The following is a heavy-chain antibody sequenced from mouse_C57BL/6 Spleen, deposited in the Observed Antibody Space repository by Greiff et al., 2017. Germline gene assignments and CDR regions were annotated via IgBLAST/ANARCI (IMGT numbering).Heavy chain of an antibody. Sequence: EVNVVESGEGLVKPGGSLKLSCAASGFTFSSYAMSWVRQTPEKRLEWVAYISSGGDYIYYADTVKGRFPISRDNARNTLYLQMSSLKSEDTAMYYCTRDYSPRGAMDYWGQGTSVTVSS. V-gene: IGHV5-9-1*02. CDR2: ISSGGDYI. J-gene: IGHJ4*01. CDR3: TRDYSPRGAMDY. CDR1: GFTFSSYA. D-gene: IGHD2-12*01.